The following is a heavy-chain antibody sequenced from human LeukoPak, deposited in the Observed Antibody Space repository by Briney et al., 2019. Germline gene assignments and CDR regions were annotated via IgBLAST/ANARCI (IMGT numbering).Heavy chain of an antibody. CDR1: GGSISSYY. V-gene: IGHV4-59*08. J-gene: IGHJ4*02. Sequence: SETLSLTCTVSGGSISSYYWSWIRQPPGKGLEWIGYIYSSGITNYNPSLKSRVTISVDTSKNQFSLKLSSVTAADTAVYYRARCSSGWSPDYWGQGTLVTVSS. D-gene: IGHD6-19*01. CDR3: ARCSSGWSPDY. CDR2: IYSSGIT.